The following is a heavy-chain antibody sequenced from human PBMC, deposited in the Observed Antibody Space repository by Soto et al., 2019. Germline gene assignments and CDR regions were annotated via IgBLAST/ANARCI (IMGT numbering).Heavy chain of an antibody. V-gene: IGHV3-48*02. Sequence: PGGSLGLSCAASGFTFSIYTMNWVRQAPGKGLEWVSYISSSSTIYYADSVKGRFTISRDNAKNSLYLQMNSLRDEDTAVYYCARDLHCTNGVCKDYWGQGTMVTVSS. CDR1: GFTFSIYT. D-gene: IGHD2-8*01. CDR2: ISSSSTI. CDR3: ARDLHCTNGVCKDY. J-gene: IGHJ4*02.